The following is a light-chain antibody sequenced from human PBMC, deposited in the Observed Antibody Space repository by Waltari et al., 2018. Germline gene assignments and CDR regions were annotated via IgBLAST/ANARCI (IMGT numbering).Light chain of an antibody. CDR3: ATWDDKVDGPV. CDR2: GNN. CDR1: TSNIGSNT. J-gene: IGLJ2*01. Sequence: QSVLTQPPSASGTPGQRVTIPCAGTTSNIGSNTVSWYQQLPGTAPKLLIYGNNQRPSGVPDRFSGSKSGTSASLVISGLRSEDEADYYCATWDDKVDGPVFGGGTKLAAL. V-gene: IGLV1-44*01.